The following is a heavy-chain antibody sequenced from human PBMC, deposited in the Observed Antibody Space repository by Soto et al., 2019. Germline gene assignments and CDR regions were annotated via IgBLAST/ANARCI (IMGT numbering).Heavy chain of an antibody. V-gene: IGHV4-30-4*01. CDR2: IHSSGSI. Sequence: SETLSLTCTVSGGPISSDDYYWSWIRQAPGRGLEWIGYIHSSGSIYYNPSLKSRATMSIDTAGNQFSLKVSSVTVADTAVYYCARDLDGLHDDTSGPFPRPGWGQGTLVTVSS. CDR3: ARDLDGLHDDTSGPFPRPG. D-gene: IGHD3-22*01. CDR1: GGPISSDDYY. J-gene: IGHJ1*01.